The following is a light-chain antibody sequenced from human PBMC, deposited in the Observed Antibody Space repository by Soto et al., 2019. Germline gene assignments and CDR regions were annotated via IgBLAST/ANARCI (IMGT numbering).Light chain of an antibody. CDR1: HSVSSY. Sequence: EIVLTQSPVTLSLSPGERATLSCRASHSVSSYLVWYQQKPGQAPRLLIFGTSSRATGIPDRFSGSGSGTHFTLTINRLEPEDVAVYYCHQFQNSPWTFGQGTKVDIK. J-gene: IGKJ1*01. V-gene: IGKV3-20*01. CDR3: HQFQNSPWT. CDR2: GTS.